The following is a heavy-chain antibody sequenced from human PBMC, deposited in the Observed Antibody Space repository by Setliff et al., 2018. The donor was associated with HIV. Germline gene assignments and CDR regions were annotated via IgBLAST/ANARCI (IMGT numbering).Heavy chain of an antibody. CDR1: GYTFNSYG. D-gene: IGHD3-10*01. Sequence: ASVKVSCKASGYTFNSYGINWVRQAPGQGLEWMGWINTVTGNPTYAQGFTGRFVFSLDTSVSTAYLQISSLKAEDSAVYYCARRAGSDYFTRFDYWGQGTLVTVSS. CDR2: INTVTGNP. V-gene: IGHV7-4-1*02. CDR3: ARRAGSDYFTRFDY. J-gene: IGHJ4*02.